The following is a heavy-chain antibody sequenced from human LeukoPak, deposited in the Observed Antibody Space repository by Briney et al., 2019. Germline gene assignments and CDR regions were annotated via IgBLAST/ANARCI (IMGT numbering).Heavy chain of an antibody. CDR3: AKDSKVAAGYFFDY. CDR2: IATDGRDK. D-gene: IGHD6-13*01. CDR1: GFTFNNYG. Sequence: PGGSLRLSCAASGFTFNNYGMHWVRQAPGKGLEWVAVIATDGRDKKYADSVKGRFTISRDNSKNTLYLEMNSLRPEDTAVYHCAKDSKVAAGYFFDYWGQGTLVTVSS. J-gene: IGHJ4*02. V-gene: IGHV3-30*18.